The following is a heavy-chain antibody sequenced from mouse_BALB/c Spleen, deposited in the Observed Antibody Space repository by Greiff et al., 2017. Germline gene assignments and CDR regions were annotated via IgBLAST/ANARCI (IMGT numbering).Heavy chain of an antibody. CDR1: GYTFTDYA. J-gene: IGHJ2*01. Sequence: VQLQQSGPEVVRPGVSVKISCKASGYTFTDYAMHWVKQSHAKSLEWIGIISTYNGNTNYNQKFKGKATMTVDKSSSTAYMELARMTSEDSAIYYSERYEGSTKYTNAFDYWGQGTTVTVSS. V-gene: IGHV1-67*01. CDR2: ISTYNGNT. CDR3: ERYEGSTKYTNAFDY. D-gene: IGHD2-3*01.